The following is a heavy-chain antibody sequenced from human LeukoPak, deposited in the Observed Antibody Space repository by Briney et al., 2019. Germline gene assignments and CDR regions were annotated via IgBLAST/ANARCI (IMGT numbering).Heavy chain of an antibody. CDR3: ARVGLLWFGELFDY. D-gene: IGHD3-10*01. J-gene: IGHJ4*02. Sequence: ASVKVSCKASGYTFTNYGITWVRQAPGQGLEWMGWISAYNGNTNYAQKFQGRVTMTTDTSTSTAYMELRSLRSDDTAVYYCARVGLLWFGELFDYWGQGTLVTVSS. CDR1: GYTFTNYG. CDR2: ISAYNGNT. V-gene: IGHV1-18*01.